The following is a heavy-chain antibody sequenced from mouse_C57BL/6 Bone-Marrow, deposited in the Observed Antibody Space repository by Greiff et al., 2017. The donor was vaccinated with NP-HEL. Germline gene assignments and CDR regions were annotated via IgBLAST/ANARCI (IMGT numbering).Heavy chain of an antibody. CDR1: GYTFTSYW. CDR3: AREGDDGSSYGYWYFDV. CDR2: IDPSDSYT. V-gene: IGHV1-69*01. Sequence: QVQLQQPGAELVMPGASVKLSCKASGYTFTSYWMHWVKQRPGQGLEWIGEIDPSDSYTNYNQQFKGKSTLTVDKSSSTAYMQLSSLTSEDSAVYYCAREGDDGSSYGYWYFDVWGTGTTVTVSS. J-gene: IGHJ1*03. D-gene: IGHD1-1*01.